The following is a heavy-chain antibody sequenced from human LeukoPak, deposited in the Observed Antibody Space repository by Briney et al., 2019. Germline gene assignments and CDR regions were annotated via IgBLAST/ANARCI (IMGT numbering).Heavy chain of an antibody. CDR2: IHPTDGST. Sequence: ASVKVSCKTSGYTFSTYYMHWVRQAPGQGLEWLGIIHPTDGSTSYAQKIQGRVTMTRDTATGTVYLELSSLRSEDTAVYWCAGATGGGLDYWGQGTLITVSS. V-gene: IGHV1-46*01. J-gene: IGHJ4*02. CDR1: GYTFSTYY. D-gene: IGHD3-10*01. CDR3: AGATGGGLDY.